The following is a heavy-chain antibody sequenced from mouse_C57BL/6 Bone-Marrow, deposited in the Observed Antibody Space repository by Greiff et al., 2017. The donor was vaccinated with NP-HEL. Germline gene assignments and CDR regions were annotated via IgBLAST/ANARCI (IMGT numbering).Heavy chain of an antibody. Sequence: EVQLQQSGPELVKPGASVKISCKASGYTFTDYYMNWVKQSHGKSLEWIGDINPNNGGTSYNQKFKGKATLTVDKSSSTAYMELRSLTSEDSSVYYCARSDSYYDRAMDYWGQGTSVTVSS. CDR3: ARSDSYYDRAMDY. CDR1: GYTFTDYY. J-gene: IGHJ4*01. CDR2: INPNNGGT. V-gene: IGHV1-26*01. D-gene: IGHD2-4*01.